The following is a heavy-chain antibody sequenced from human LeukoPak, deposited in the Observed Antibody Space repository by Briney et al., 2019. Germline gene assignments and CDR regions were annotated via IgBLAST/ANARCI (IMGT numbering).Heavy chain of an antibody. CDR1: GFTFSSYW. CDR3: STGSGHAFDI. D-gene: IGHD3-10*01. Sequence: GGSLRLSCAASGFTFSSYWMHWVRQVPGKGLVWVSRINSDGSSTSYADSVKGRFTISRDNAKNTLYVQMNSLRAEDTAVYYCSTGSGHAFDIWSRGTMVTVSS. V-gene: IGHV3-74*01. CDR2: INSDGSST. J-gene: IGHJ3*02.